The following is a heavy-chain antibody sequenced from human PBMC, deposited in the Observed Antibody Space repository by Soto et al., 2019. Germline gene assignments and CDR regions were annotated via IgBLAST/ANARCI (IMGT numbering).Heavy chain of an antibody. J-gene: IGHJ4*02. CDR3: ARHTNLYDDSGYYDIYF. V-gene: IGHV4-39*01. D-gene: IGHD3-22*01. CDR2: IYSTGST. CDR1: GGSISSSLFY. Sequence: PSETLSLTCTVSGGSISSSLFYWGWIRQPPGKGLEWIGNIYSTGSTDYNPSLKSRVTVSVDTSKNQFSLQLSSVTAADMAVYYCARHTNLYDDSGYYDIYFCGPGIVVTVSA.